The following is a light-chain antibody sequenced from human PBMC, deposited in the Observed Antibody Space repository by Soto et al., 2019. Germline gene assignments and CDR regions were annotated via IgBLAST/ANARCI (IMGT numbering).Light chain of an antibody. CDR2: EVS. Sequence: QSALTQPASVSGSPGQSITISCTGGSGDVGGHNFVSWYQQHPGKAPKLMIYEVSNRPSGVSNRFSGSKSGNTASLTISGLQAEDEADYYCSSYTSSSTLVVFGGGTKLTVL. V-gene: IGLV2-14*01. CDR1: SGDVGGHNF. J-gene: IGLJ2*01. CDR3: SSYTSSSTLVV.